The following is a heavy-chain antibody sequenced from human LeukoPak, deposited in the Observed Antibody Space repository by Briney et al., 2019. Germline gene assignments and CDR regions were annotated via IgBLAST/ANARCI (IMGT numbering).Heavy chain of an antibody. CDR2: INHSGST. CDR1: GGSFSGYY. Sequence: WETLSLTCAVYGGSFSGYYWSWIRQPPGKGLEWIGEINHSGSTNYNPSLKSRVTISVDTSKNQFSLKLSTVTAADTAVYYCASVRFDYWGQGTLVTVSS. V-gene: IGHV4-34*01. CDR3: ASVRFDY. J-gene: IGHJ4*02.